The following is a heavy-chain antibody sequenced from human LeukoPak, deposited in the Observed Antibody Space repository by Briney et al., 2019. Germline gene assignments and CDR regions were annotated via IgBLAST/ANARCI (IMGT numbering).Heavy chain of an antibody. V-gene: IGHV3-30*02. CDR3: AKSRRGYSYGPNYYYYMDV. Sequence: GGSLRLSCAASGFTFSSYGMHWVRQAPGKGLEWAAFIRYDGSNKYYADSVKGRFTISRDNSKNTLYLQMNSLRAEDTAVYYCAKSRRGYSYGPNYYYYMDVWGKGTTVTISS. CDR1: GFTFSSYG. J-gene: IGHJ6*03. CDR2: IRYDGSNK. D-gene: IGHD5-18*01.